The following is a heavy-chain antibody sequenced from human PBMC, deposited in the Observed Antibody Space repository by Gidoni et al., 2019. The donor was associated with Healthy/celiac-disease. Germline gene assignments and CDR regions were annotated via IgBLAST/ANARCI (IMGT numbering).Heavy chain of an antibody. CDR1: GFSLSTSGMC. V-gene: IGHV2-70*01. D-gene: IGHD3-22*01. CDR2: IDWDDDK. J-gene: IGHJ4*02. Sequence: QVTLRESGPALVKPTQTLTLTFTFSGFSLSTSGMCVSWIRQPPGKALEWLALIDWDDDKYYSTSLKTRLTISKDTSKNQVVLTMTNMEPVDTATYYCARSGVVVEEFDYWGQGTLVTVSS. CDR3: ARSGVVVEEFDY.